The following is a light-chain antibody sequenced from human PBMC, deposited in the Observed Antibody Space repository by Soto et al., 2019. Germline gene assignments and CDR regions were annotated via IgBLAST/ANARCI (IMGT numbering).Light chain of an antibody. V-gene: IGKV1-12*02. CDR3: QQANSFPST. J-gene: IGKJ5*01. Sequence: IHVTQTPSTLPGHIGDRVTITCRATPSISRWLAWYQQTPGKDTKLLIYSTSSLQSGVPSGFSGRGSGTDFTLTIISLQPEDFATYYCQQANSFPSTFGQGTRLEIK. CDR2: STS. CDR1: PSISRW.